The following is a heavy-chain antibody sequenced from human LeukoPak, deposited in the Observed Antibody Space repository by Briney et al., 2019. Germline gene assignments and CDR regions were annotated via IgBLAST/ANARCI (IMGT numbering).Heavy chain of an antibody. J-gene: IGHJ4*02. CDR3: VKGYCSSISCSLIDY. Sequence: PGGSLRLSCSASGFTLSRYGMHWVRQAPGKGLEYVSGIGSNGGSTNYADSVKGRFTISRDNSKNTLHLQMSSLRAEDTAVYYCVKGYCSSISCSLIDYGGQGTLVTVSS. CDR2: IGSNGGST. V-gene: IGHV3-64D*06. D-gene: IGHD2-2*01. CDR1: GFTLSRYG.